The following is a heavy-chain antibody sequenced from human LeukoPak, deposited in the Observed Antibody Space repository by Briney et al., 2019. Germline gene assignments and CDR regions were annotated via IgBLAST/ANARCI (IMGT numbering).Heavy chain of an antibody. J-gene: IGHJ4*02. CDR3: ARVYYGDFDY. CDR2: INHSGST. D-gene: IGHD3-3*01. Sequence: SETLSLTCAVYGGSFSGYYWSWIRQPPGKGLEWIGEINHSGSTYYNPSLKSRVTISVDRSKNQFSLKLSSVTAADTAVYYCARVYYGDFDYWGQGTLVTVSS. V-gene: IGHV4-34*01. CDR1: GGSFSGYY.